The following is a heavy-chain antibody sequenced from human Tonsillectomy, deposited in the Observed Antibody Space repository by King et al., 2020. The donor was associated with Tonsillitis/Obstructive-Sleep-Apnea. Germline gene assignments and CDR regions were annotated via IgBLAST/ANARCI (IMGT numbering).Heavy chain of an antibody. Sequence: VQLQQWGAGLLKPSETLSLTCGVYGGSFSGFYWSWIRQPPGKGLEWIGEIDHTGRTNYNPSLKSRVTLSVDTSKNHFSLKLSSVTAADTAVYYCAGSTIGDAMDVWGQGTTVTVSS. D-gene: IGHD2/OR15-2a*01. CDR3: AGSTIGDAMDV. V-gene: IGHV4-34*01. CDR1: GGSFSGFY. J-gene: IGHJ6*02. CDR2: IDHTGRT.